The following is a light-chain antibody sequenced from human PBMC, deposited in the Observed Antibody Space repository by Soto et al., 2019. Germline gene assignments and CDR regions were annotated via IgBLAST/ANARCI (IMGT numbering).Light chain of an antibody. CDR1: TSDVRGYNY. CDR2: EVS. V-gene: IGLV2-14*01. CDR3: TSYTSSNTLV. J-gene: IGLJ1*01. Sequence: QSALTQPASVSGSPGQSITISCTGTTSDVRGYNYVSWYQHHPGKAPKLMIFEVSNRPSGVSNRFSGSESGNTASLSISGLQTEDEADYYCTSYTSSNTLVFGTGTKVTVL.